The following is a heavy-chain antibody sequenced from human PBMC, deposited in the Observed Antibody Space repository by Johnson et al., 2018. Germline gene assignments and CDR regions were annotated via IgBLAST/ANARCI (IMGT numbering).Heavy chain of an antibody. J-gene: IGHJ2*01. CDR2: INSDGSST. CDR1: RFTFSSYW. D-gene: IGHD4-23*01. CDR3: ARGDYGGNDLYWYVDL. V-gene: IGHV3-74*01. Sequence: VQLQESGGGVVQPGRSLRLSCAASRFTFSSYWMHWVRQAPGKGLVWVSRINSDGSSTSYADSVKGRFTISRDNAKNTLYLQMNSLRAGETAVYYCARGDYGGNDLYWYVDLWGRGTLVTVSS.